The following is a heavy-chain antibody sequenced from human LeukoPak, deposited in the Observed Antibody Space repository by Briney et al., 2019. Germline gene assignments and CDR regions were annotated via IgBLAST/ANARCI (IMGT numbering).Heavy chain of an antibody. J-gene: IGHJ4*02. CDR1: GGTFSSYA. D-gene: IGHD3-22*01. Sequence: ASVKVSCKASGGTFSSYAISWVRQAPGQGLEWMGRIIPILGIANYAQKFQGRVTITADRSTSTAYMELSSLRSEDTAVYYCASDNYYDSSGYFDYWGQGTLVTVSS. CDR2: IIPILGIA. CDR3: ASDNYYDSSGYFDY. V-gene: IGHV1-69*04.